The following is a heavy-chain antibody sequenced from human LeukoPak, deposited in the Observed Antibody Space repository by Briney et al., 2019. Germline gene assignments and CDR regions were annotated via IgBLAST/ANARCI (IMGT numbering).Heavy chain of an antibody. J-gene: IGHJ3*02. D-gene: IGHD7-27*01. Sequence: GGSLRLSCAASGFTFSSYSMNWVRQAPGKGLEWVSSISSSSSYIYYADSVKGRFTISRDNAKNSLYLQMNSLTAEDTAMYYCGRDLNWGAFDIRGLGTLVTVSS. CDR3: GRDLNWGAFDI. CDR2: ISSSSSYI. V-gene: IGHV3-21*04. CDR1: GFTFSSYS.